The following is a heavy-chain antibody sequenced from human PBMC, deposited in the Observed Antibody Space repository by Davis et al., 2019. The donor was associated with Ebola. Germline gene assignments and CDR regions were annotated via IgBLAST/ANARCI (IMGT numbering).Heavy chain of an antibody. CDR1: GGTFSSYA. Sequence: SVKVSCRASGGTFSSYAISWVRQAPGQGLEWMGGIIPIFGTANYAQKFQGRVTITADESTSTAYMELSSLRSEDTAVYYCARGRTIFGVVIIDPRYYYYGMDVWGQGTTVTVSS. J-gene: IGHJ6*02. V-gene: IGHV1-69*13. CDR2: IIPIFGTA. CDR3: ARGRTIFGVVIIDPRYYYYGMDV. D-gene: IGHD3-3*01.